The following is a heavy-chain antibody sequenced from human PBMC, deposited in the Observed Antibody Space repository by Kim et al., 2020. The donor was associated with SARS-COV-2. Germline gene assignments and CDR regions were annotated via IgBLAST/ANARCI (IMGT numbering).Heavy chain of an antibody. CDR3: ANPRGGVTDF. Sequence: GGSLRLSCAASGFTFSTYGMSWVRQAAGKGLEWVSGITGSGGTTSYADSVKGRFTISRDNSKYTLYLQMNSLRAEDTAVYYFANPRGGVTDFWGQGNLVT. J-gene: IGHJ4*02. D-gene: IGHD2-21*02. CDR2: ITGSGGTT. V-gene: IGHV3-23*01. CDR1: GFTFSTYG.